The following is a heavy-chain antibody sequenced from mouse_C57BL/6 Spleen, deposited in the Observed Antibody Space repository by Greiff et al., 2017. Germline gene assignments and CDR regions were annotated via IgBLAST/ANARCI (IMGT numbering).Heavy chain of an antibody. CDR1: GYTFTSYW. CDR3: ARDHYGSSFLFAY. V-gene: IGHV1-52*01. Sequence: QVQLQQPGAELVRPGSSVKLSCKASGYTFTSYWMHWVKQRPIQGLEWIGNIDPSDSETHYNQKFKDKATLTVDKSSSTAYMQLSSLTSEDSAVYYCARDHYGSSFLFAYWGQGTLVTVSA. J-gene: IGHJ3*01. CDR2: IDPSDSET. D-gene: IGHD1-1*01.